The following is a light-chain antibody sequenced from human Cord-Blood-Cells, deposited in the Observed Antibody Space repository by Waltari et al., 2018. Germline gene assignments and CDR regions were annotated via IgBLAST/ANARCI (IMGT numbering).Light chain of an antibody. V-gene: IGKV3-15*01. CDR1: QSVSSN. CDR3: QQYNNWPPAI. CDR2: GAS. Sequence: EIVMTQSPATMSVSPGERGTLPCRASQSVSSNLAWYQQKPGQAPRLLIYGASTRATGIPARFSGSGSGTEFTLTISSLQSEDFAVYYCQQYNNWPPAIFGQGTKLEIK. J-gene: IGKJ2*01.